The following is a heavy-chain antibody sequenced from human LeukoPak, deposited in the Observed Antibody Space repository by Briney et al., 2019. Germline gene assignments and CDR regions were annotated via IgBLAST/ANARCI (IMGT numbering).Heavy chain of an antibody. D-gene: IGHD1-26*01. Sequence: SETLSLTCIVSGGSISSGTYYWGWIRQPPGKGLEWIGSIYYSGSTYYNPSLKSRVTISVDTSKNQCSLKLTSVTAADTAIYYCSRESGAFCPFGYWGQGTLVIVPS. CDR2: IYYSGST. V-gene: IGHV4-39*07. CDR3: SRESGAFCPFGY. J-gene: IGHJ4*02. CDR1: GGSISSGTYY.